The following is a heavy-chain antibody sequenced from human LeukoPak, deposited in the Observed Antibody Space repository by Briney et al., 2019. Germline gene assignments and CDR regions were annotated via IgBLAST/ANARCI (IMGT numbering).Heavy chain of an antibody. CDR3: ARAMFYYDSSGYYAWFDP. D-gene: IGHD3-22*01. Sequence: GASVKVSCKASGYTFTTYDINWVRQAPGQGLEWMGWMNSISGNTGYAQKFRGRVAMTRDTSISTAYMELSSLRSEDTAVYYCARAMFYYDSSGYYAWFDPWGQGTLVTVSS. CDR1: GYTFTTYD. CDR2: MNSISGNT. J-gene: IGHJ5*02. V-gene: IGHV1-8*01.